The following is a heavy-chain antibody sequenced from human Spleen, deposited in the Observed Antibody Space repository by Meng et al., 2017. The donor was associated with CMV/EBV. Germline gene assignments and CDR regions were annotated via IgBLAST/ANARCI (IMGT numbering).Heavy chain of an antibody. V-gene: IGHV3-74*03. D-gene: IGHD1-14*01. CDR1: GFTFSDYW. CDR3: VRDLVGNRDS. Sequence: EVQLVEAGGGLVRPGGSRRLACADAGFTFSDYWMHWVRQAPGEGPVWVSRIDTYGTVTSYAESVRGRFTISRDNSKKTLYLQMNDLRAGDSGVYYCVRDLVGNRDSWGHGTLVTVSS. J-gene: IGHJ5*01. CDR2: IDTYGTVT.